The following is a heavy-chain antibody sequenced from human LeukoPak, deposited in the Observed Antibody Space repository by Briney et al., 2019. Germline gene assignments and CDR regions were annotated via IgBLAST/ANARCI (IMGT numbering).Heavy chain of an antibody. CDR2: IYHSGST. Sequence: PSGTLSLTCAVSGGYISSFNWWSWVRQPPGKGLEWIGEIYHSGSTNYNPSLKSRVTISVDKSNNQFSLKLSSVTAADTAVYYCARMVYDTSDYYPSFDYWGQGTLVTVSS. CDR1: GGYISSFNW. V-gene: IGHV4-4*02. D-gene: IGHD3-22*01. J-gene: IGHJ4*02. CDR3: ARMVYDTSDYYPSFDY.